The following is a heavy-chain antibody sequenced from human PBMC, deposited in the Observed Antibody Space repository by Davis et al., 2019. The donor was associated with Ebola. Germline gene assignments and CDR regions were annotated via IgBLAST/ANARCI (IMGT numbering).Heavy chain of an antibody. J-gene: IGHJ6*02. CDR1: EFTFSDHS. V-gene: IGHV3-48*02. CDR2: ISGGSRTI. Sequence: GGSLKISCAASEFTFSDHSMNWVRQAPGKGLDWISYISGGSRTIYYADSVKGRFTISRDNAKNSLYLQMNSLRDEDTAVYYCVRDNRRGYGMDVWGQGTTVTVSS. CDR3: VRDNRRGYGMDV.